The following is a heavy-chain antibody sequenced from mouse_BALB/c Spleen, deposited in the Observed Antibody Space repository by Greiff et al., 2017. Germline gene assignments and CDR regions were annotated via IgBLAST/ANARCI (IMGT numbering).Heavy chain of an antibody. CDR2: IHYSGST. V-gene: IGHV3-1*02. CDR3: ARSGDYGIFFDY. Sequence: DVKLQESGPDLVKPSQSLSLTCTVTGYSITSGYSWHWIRQFPGNKLEWMGYIHYSGSTNYNPSLKSRISITRDTSKNQFFLQLNSVTTEDTATYYCARSGDYGIFFDYWGQGTTLTVSS. D-gene: IGHD2-1*01. J-gene: IGHJ2*01. CDR1: GYSITSGYS.